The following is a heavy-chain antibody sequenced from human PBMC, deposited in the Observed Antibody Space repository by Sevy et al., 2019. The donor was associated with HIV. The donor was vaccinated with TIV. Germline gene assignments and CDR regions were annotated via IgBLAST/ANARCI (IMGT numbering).Heavy chain of an antibody. CDR1: GFTFASYA. J-gene: IGHJ5*01. CDR2: IGSDGGTT. D-gene: IGHD1-20*01. CDR3: AKYIRVCVKVCPRWFDS. V-gene: IGHV3-23*01. Sequence: GESLKISCAASGFTFASYAMTWVRQAPGKGLEWVSVIGSDGGTTYYADSVKGRFTISRDNSKNTLYLQMNSLRAEDTAVYYCAKYIRVCVKVCPRWFDSWGQGTLVTVSS.